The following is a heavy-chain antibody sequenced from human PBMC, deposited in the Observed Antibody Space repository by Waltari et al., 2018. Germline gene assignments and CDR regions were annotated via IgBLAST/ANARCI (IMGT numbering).Heavy chain of an antibody. CDR2: SSGSGGST. CDR3: AKPSLDY. CDR1: GFTFSSYD. V-gene: IGHV3-23*01. J-gene: IGHJ4*02. Sequence: EVQLLESGGGLVQPGGSLRLSCAASGFTFSSYDMNWVRQAPGKGLEWVSGSSGSGGSTYYADAVKGRFTISRDNSKNTLYLQMNSLRAEDTAVYYCAKPSLDYWGQGTLVTVSS.